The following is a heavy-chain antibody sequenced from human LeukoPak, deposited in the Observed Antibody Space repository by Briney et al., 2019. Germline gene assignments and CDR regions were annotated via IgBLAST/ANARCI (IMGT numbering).Heavy chain of an antibody. Sequence: PGGSLRLSCAASGFTFSSYGMHWVRQAPGKGLEWVAVISYDGSNKYYADSVKGRFTISRDNSKNTLYLQMNSLRAEDTAVYYCAKVLTKHSNYFDYWGQGTLVTVSS. V-gene: IGHV3-30*18. D-gene: IGHD4/OR15-4a*01. J-gene: IGHJ4*02. CDR2: ISYDGSNK. CDR3: AKVLTKHSNYFDY. CDR1: GFTFSSYG.